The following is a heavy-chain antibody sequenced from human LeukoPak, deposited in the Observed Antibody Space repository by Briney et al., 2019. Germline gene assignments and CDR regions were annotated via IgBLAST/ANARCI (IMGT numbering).Heavy chain of an antibody. CDR2: INHSGST. CDR1: GGSFSGYY. J-gene: IGHJ5*02. CDR3: ARVPGCGVPAYH. D-gene: IGHD2-2*01. Sequence: APTLSLICAVYGGSFSGYYWSWIRQPPGKGLEWIGEINHSGSTNYNPSLKSRVTISVDTSKNQFSLKLSSVTAADTAVYYCARVPGCGVPAYHWGQGTLVTVSS. V-gene: IGHV4-34*01.